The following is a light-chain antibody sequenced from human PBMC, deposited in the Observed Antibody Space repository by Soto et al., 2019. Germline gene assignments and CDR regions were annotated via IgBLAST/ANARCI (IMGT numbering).Light chain of an antibody. CDR2: DAF. J-gene: IGKJ4*01. CDR3: QQRSDWPSLS. V-gene: IGKV3-11*01. CDR1: HSVGSY. Sequence: EIVLTQSPATLSLSPGERATLSCRASHSVGSYLAWYQQKPGQAPRLLIFDAFNRATGIPARFSGSGSGTAFTLTISSLEPEDFAVYYCQQRSDWPSLSFGGGTKVEIK.